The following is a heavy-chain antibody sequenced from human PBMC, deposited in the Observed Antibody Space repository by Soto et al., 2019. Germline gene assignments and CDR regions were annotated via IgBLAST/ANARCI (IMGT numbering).Heavy chain of an antibody. CDR3: ARNAAVGDSSGYYYAWFDP. CDR2: IDWDDDK. CDR1: GFSLSTSGMR. V-gene: IGHV2-70*04. D-gene: IGHD3-22*01. J-gene: IGHJ5*02. Sequence: SGPTLVNPTQTLTLTCTFSGFSLSTSGMRVSWIRQPPGKALEWLARIDWDDDKFYSTSLKTRLTISKDTSKNQVVLTMTNMDPVDTATYYCARNAAVGDSSGYYYAWFDPWGQ.